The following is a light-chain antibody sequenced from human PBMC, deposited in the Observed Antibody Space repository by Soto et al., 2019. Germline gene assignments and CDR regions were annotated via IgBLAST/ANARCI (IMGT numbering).Light chain of an antibody. V-gene: IGKV1-5*03. CDR1: QTSTVW. Sequence: DIQMTQSPSTLSASVGDRVAITCRASQTSTVWLAWYQQKPGKAPKLLISKASSLESGVPSRFSGSGSGTDFTLTIRSLQPDDFATYYCQQYSTYPLTFGGGTKVEI. J-gene: IGKJ4*01. CDR2: KAS. CDR3: QQYSTYPLT.